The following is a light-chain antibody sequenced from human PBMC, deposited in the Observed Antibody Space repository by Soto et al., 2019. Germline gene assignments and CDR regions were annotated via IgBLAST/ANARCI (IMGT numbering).Light chain of an antibody. J-gene: IGLJ1*01. CDR2: SFH. V-gene: IGLV1-44*01. CDR3: AAWDDRLNGYV. CDR1: SSNIGSNT. Sequence: QSVLTQPPSASGTPGQRVTISCSGSSSNIGSNTVNWYQQLPGAAPKLLMYSFHQRPSGVPDRFYGSKSGTSASLAIMGLQFEDEADYYCAAWDDRLNGYVFGSGTNLPVL.